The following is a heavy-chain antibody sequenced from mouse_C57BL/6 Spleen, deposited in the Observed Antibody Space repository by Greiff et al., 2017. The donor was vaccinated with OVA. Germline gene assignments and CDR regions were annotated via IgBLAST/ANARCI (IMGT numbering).Heavy chain of an antibody. CDR1: GFTFSDYY. Sequence: MLVESEGGLVQPGSSMKLSCTASGFTFSDYYMAWVRQVPEKGLEWVANINYDGSSTYYLDSLKSRFIISRDNAKNILYLQMSSLKSEDTATYYCARDGNYPFDYWGQGTTLTVSS. CDR3: ARDGNYPFDY. J-gene: IGHJ2*01. CDR2: INYDGSST. V-gene: IGHV5-16*01. D-gene: IGHD2-1*01.